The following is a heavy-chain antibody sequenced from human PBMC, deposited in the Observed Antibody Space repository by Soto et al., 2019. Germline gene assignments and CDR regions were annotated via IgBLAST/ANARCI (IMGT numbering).Heavy chain of an antibody. Sequence: QVQLVESGGGVVQPGRSLRLSCAASGFTFSSYGMHWVRQAPGKGLEWVAVIWYDGSNKYYADSVKGRFTISRDNSKNTVYLKLNSQRAEETPVYYCAKDGQYDFCSGLYHYNGMDVWGQGTTVTVSS. CDR2: IWYDGSNK. V-gene: IGHV3-33*06. D-gene: IGHD3-3*01. J-gene: IGHJ6*02. CDR1: GFTFSSYG. CDR3: AKDGQYDFCSGLYHYNGMDV.